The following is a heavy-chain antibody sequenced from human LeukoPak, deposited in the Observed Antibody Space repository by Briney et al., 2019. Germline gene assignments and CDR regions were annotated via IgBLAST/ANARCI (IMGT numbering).Heavy chain of an antibody. CDR1: GFTFNRYW. Sequence: GGSLRLSCAASGFTFNRYWMSWVRQAPGKGLEWVANIKQDGSEKYYVDSVKGRFTVSRDNAKNSLYLQMNSLRAEDTAVYYCARVEASGYDYGAFDYWGQGTLVTVSS. CDR2: IKQDGSEK. J-gene: IGHJ4*02. CDR3: ARVEASGYDYGAFDY. V-gene: IGHV3-7*01. D-gene: IGHD5-12*01.